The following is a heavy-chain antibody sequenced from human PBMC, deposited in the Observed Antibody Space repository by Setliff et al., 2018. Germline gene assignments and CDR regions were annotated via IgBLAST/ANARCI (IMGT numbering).Heavy chain of an antibody. Sequence: GGSLRLSCSASGFTFSGYGMHWVRQAPGKGLEWVAALGYDGTNEYYADSVKGRFTISRDNSKNTLYLQMNSLRREDTAVYYCARFACSGGSCYLSSSDYWGQGTLVTVSS. V-gene: IGHV3-33*08. CDR2: LGYDGTNE. CDR1: GFTFSGYG. CDR3: ARFACSGGSCYLSSSDY. D-gene: IGHD2-15*01. J-gene: IGHJ4*02.